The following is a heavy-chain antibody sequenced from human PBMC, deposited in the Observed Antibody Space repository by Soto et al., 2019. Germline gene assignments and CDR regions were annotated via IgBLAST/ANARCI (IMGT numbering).Heavy chain of an antibody. D-gene: IGHD3-16*02. CDR2: IIPLFATA. Sequence: QVQLVQSGTEVKKPGSSVKVSCTASGATFSNYAISWVRQAPGQGLEWMGGIIPLFATADYAQNCQGRVAITADESTRTAYMELNRLTSEDTAVYYCAAIRLGELSSIDYWGQGTLVTVSS. J-gene: IGHJ4*02. CDR1: GATFSNYA. CDR3: AAIRLGELSSIDY. V-gene: IGHV1-69*12.